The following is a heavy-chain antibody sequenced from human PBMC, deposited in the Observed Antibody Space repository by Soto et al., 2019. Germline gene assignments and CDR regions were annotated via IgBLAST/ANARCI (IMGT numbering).Heavy chain of an antibody. CDR1: GNTFSTDY. D-gene: IGHD3-16*01. V-gene: IGHV1-46*01. J-gene: IGHJ4*02. Sequence: QVQLVQSGAEVKKPGASVRVSCPASGNTFSTDYMHWIRQAPGQGLEWMGVINPTGDSPSYAQKFHGRPTMTRDTSPTTYLALARLTAEDTAVYFCARTLLIGPHTVFDDLGQGSLVTVSS. CDR3: ARTLLIGPHTVFDD. CDR2: INPTGDSP.